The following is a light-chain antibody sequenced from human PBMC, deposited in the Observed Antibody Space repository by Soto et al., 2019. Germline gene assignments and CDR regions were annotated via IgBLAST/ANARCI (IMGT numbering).Light chain of an antibody. J-gene: IGKJ5*01. CDR2: VAS. V-gene: IGKV3-15*01. CDR3: QQYNNWPIT. CDR1: QSVNQK. Sequence: EIVLTQSPATLSVSPGERATLSCRASQSVNQKLGWYQQKPGQAPRLLIYVASYRATGIPARFSGSGSGTEYTLTISNLQAEDFAVYYCQQYNNWPITFGQGTLLEI.